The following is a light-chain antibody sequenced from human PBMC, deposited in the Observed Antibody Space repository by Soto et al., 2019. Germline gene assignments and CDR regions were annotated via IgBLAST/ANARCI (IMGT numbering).Light chain of an antibody. V-gene: IGKV1-39*01. Sequence: IQMTNPSSSLCASLANTFTTCXXASQSISSYLNWYQQKPGKAPKLLIYAASSLQSGVPSRFSGSGSGTDFTLTISSLQPEDFATYYCQQSYSTPLTFGGG. J-gene: IGKJ4*01. CDR2: AAS. CDR1: QSISSY. CDR3: QQSYSTPLT.